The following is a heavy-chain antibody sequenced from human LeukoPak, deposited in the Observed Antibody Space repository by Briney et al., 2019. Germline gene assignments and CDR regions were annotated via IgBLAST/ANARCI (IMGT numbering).Heavy chain of an antibody. J-gene: IGHJ4*02. CDR2: AWYDGSNK. CDR3: ARDPCGGVCPLDY. V-gene: IGHV3-33*01. Sequence: GRSLRLSCAASGFSVNNYGLHWVRQAPGRGLEWVALAWYDGSNKYYADSVRGSFTISRDNSKNTLYLQMNSLRAEYTAVYYCARDPCGGVCPLDYWGQGALVTVSS. D-gene: IGHD2-21*02. CDR1: GFSVNNYG.